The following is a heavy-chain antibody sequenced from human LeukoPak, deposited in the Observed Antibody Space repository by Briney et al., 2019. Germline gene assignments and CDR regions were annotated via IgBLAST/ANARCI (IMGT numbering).Heavy chain of an antibody. CDR3: ARDKGYSYCPYGY. J-gene: IGHJ4*02. CDR2: ISSSSSYI. CDR1: GFTFSSYS. D-gene: IGHD5-18*01. V-gene: IGHV3-21*01. Sequence: PGGSLRLSCAASGFTFSSYSMNWVRQAPGKGLEWVSSISSSSSYIYYADSVKGRFTISRDNAKNSLYLQMNSLRAEDTAVYYCARDKGYSYCPYGYWGQGTLVTVSS.